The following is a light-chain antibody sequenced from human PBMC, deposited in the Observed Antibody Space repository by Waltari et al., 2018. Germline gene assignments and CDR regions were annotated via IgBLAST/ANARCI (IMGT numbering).Light chain of an antibody. CDR2: WAS. CDR1: QSLLYSSNNKNY. Sequence: IVMTQSPDSLAVSLGERATINCKSSQSLLYSSNNKNYLAWYQQKPGQPPKLLIYWASTRDSGVPDRFGGSGSGTDFTLTISSLQAEDVAVYYCQQYYSSPPHTFGQGTKLEIK. CDR3: QQYYSSPPHT. V-gene: IGKV4-1*01. J-gene: IGKJ2*01.